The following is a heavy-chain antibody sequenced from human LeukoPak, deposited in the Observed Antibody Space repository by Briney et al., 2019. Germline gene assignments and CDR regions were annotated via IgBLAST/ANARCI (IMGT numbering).Heavy chain of an antibody. Sequence: PGGSLRLSCAASGFTVSSNYMTWVRQAPAKGLQWVSLIDSGGSTYFADSVKGRFTISRDTSKNTLYLQMNSLRAEDTAVYYCARRAPTVTYYYYYYMDVWGKGTTVTVSS. CDR1: GFTVSSNY. J-gene: IGHJ6*03. V-gene: IGHV3-53*01. CDR3: ARRAPTVTYYYYYYMDV. D-gene: IGHD4-11*01. CDR2: IDSGGST.